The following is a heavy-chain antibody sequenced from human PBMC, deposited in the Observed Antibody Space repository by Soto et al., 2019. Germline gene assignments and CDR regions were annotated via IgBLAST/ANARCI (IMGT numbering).Heavy chain of an antibody. J-gene: IGHJ5*02. Sequence: EVQLLESGGGLVQPGGSLTLSCAASGFTFSNYAMSCVRQAPGKGLGWVSAISDGGISTYYADSVRGRFTISRDNSRNTLDLRMNRLGAEDTAVYYCARDAISMVRGTNNWFDPWGQGTLVTVSS. V-gene: IGHV3-23*01. D-gene: IGHD3-10*01. CDR2: ISDGGIST. CDR3: ARDAISMVRGTNNWFDP. CDR1: GFTFSNYA.